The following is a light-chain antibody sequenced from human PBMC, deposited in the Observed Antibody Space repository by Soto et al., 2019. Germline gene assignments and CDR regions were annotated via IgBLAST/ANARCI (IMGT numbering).Light chain of an antibody. CDR3: SSYSTSFFYV. CDR2: GVT. J-gene: IGLJ1*01. V-gene: IGLV2-14*03. Sequence: QSVLTQPASVSGSPGQSITISCTGTSSGIGFYNYVSWYQQYPGKAPNLLIYGVTNRPSGVSYRFSGSKSGSTASLTISGLRDEDEADYYCSSYSTSFFYVFGTGTKVTVL. CDR1: SSGIGFYNY.